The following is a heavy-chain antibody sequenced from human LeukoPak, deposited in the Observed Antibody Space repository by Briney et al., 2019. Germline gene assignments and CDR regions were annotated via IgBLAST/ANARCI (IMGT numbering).Heavy chain of an antibody. CDR3: ASGSYYYGSGSLSY. Sequence: GGSLRLSCAASGSTFSIYSMNWVRQAPGKGLEWVSYISSSSSTIYYADSVKGRFTISRDNAKNSLYPQMNSLRAEDTAVYYCASGSYYYGSGSLSYWGQGTLVTVSS. CDR1: GSTFSIYS. V-gene: IGHV3-48*04. CDR2: ISSSSSTI. D-gene: IGHD3-10*01. J-gene: IGHJ4*02.